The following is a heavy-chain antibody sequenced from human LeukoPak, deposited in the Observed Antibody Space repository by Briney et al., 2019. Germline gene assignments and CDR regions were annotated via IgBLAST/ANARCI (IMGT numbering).Heavy chain of an antibody. CDR3: ARDNSVGDIAGWFDP. D-gene: IGHD3-10*01. CDR2: INPSGGST. J-gene: IGHJ5*02. V-gene: IGHV1-46*01. CDR1: GYTFTSYY. Sequence: AASVKVSCKASGYTFTSYYMHWVRQAPGQGLEWMGIINPSGGSTSYAQKFQGRVTMTRDMSTSTDYMELSSLRSEDTAVYYCARDNSVGDIAGWFDPWGQGTLVTVSS.